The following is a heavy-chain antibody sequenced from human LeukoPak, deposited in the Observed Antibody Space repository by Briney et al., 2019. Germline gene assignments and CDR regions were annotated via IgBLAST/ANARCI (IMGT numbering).Heavy chain of an antibody. D-gene: IGHD3-10*01. CDR1: GFTFSSYG. J-gene: IGHJ4*02. Sequence: PGRSLRLSCAASGFTFSSYGMHWVRQAPGKGLEWVAVIWYDGSNKYYADSVKGRFTISRDNSKHTLYLQMNSLRAEDTALYYCARAAMARGVDYFDYWGQGTLVTVSS. V-gene: IGHV3-33*03. CDR3: ARAAMARGVDYFDY. CDR2: IWYDGSNK.